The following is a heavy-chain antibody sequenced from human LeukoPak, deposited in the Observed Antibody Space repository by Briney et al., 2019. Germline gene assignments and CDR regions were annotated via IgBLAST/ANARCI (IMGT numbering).Heavy chain of an antibody. V-gene: IGHV4-30-2*01. D-gene: IGHD6-19*01. J-gene: IGHJ5*02. CDR3: ARSPKSGWYDWFDP. CDR2: IYHSGST. Sequence: SETLSLTCAVSGGSISSGGYSWGWIRQPPGKGLEWIGYIYHSGSTYYNPSLKSRVTISVDRSKNQFSLKLSSVTAADTAVYYCARSPKSGWYDWFDPWGQGTLVTVSS. CDR1: GGSISSGGYS.